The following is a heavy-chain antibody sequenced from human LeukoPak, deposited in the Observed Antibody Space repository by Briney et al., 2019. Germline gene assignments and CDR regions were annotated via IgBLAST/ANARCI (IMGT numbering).Heavy chain of an antibody. Sequence: SETLSLTCTVSGGSISSYYLRWIRQPPGKGLEWIGYIYYSGSTNYNPSHKSRVTISVDTSKNQFSLKLSSVTAADTAVYYCARENGGGESNYFDYWGQGTLVTVSS. J-gene: IGHJ4*02. V-gene: IGHV4-59*01. CDR1: GGSISSYY. CDR3: ARENGGGESNYFDY. D-gene: IGHD4-23*01. CDR2: IYYSGST.